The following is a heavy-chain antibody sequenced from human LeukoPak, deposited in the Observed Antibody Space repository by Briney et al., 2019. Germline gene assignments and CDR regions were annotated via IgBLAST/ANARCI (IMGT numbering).Heavy chain of an antibody. D-gene: IGHD2-15*01. CDR3: ATDIVVVVAATLPGGGHKGY. Sequence: GGSLRLSCAASGFTFSSYAMSWVRQAPGKGLEWVSDISGSGGSTYYADSVKGRFTISRDNSKNTLYLQMNSLRAEDTAVYYCATDIVVVVAATLPGGGHKGYWGQGTLVTVSS. V-gene: IGHV3-23*01. CDR2: ISGSGGST. J-gene: IGHJ4*02. CDR1: GFTFSSYA.